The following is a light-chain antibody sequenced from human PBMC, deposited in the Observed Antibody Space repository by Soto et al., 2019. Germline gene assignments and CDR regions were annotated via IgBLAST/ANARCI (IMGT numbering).Light chain of an antibody. V-gene: IGKV3D-15*01. CDR1: QSVGRS. CDR2: GAS. CDR3: QQYYEWPLT. J-gene: IGKJ4*01. Sequence: EIVMTQSPAALSLSPGEGVTLSCRASQSVGRSLAWHQQRPGQAPRLLIYGASTRATGTPVRFSGIGSGTEFTLTISSLQSEDFVVYYCQQYYEWPLTFGGGTKVEIK.